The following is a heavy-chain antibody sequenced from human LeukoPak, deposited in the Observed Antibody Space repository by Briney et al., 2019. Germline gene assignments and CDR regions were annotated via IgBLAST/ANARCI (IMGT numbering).Heavy chain of an antibody. Sequence: SETLSLTCTVSGGSISSGGYYWSWIRQHPGKGLEWIGSIYYSGSTYYNPSLKSRVTISVDTSKNQFSLKLSSVTAADTAVYYCARDPVVPAAAFDYWGQGTLVTVSS. CDR1: GGSISSGGYY. D-gene: IGHD2-2*01. V-gene: IGHV4-39*07. CDR2: IYYSGST. CDR3: ARDPVVPAAAFDY. J-gene: IGHJ4*02.